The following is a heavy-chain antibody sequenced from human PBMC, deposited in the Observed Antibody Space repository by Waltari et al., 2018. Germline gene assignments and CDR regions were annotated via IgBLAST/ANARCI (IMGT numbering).Heavy chain of an antibody. CDR2: INHSGRT. CDR1: GGSFSGYY. V-gene: IGHV4-34*01. D-gene: IGHD3-9*01. J-gene: IGHJ4*02. Sequence: QVQLQQWGAGLLKPSETLSLTCAVYGGSFSGYYWSWIRQPPGKGLGWIGEINHSGRTNYNPSRRSRGTISVDTSKNQFSLKLSSVTAADTAVYYWARAGPYYYDILTGYYPLNFDYWGQGTLVTVSS. CDR3: ARAGPYYYDILTGYYPLNFDY.